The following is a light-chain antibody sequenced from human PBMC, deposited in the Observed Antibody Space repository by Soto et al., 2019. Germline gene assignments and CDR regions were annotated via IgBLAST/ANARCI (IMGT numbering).Light chain of an antibody. CDR3: QPYENLPPT. V-gene: IGKV1-33*01. CDR1: QDINNF. Sequence: DLRMTQSPSSLSASVGDRITITCQASQDINNFLNWYQQKPGKAPRLLIYDTSNVEGGVPSRFSGTGSGTDFTFTISILQPEDIATYYCQPYENLPPTFGGGTKVEIK. J-gene: IGKJ4*01. CDR2: DTS.